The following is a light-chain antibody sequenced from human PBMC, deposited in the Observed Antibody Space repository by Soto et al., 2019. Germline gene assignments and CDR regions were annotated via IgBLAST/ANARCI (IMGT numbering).Light chain of an antibody. CDR3: QHYRTS. V-gene: IGKV3-20*01. Sequence: EIVLTQSPGTLSLSPGERATLSCRASQSVSSSYLAWYQQKPGQAPRQLIYGASSRAPGIPDRISGSGSGTDFTLTINRLEPEDFAVYYCQHYRTSFGGGTRVEIK. CDR2: GAS. J-gene: IGKJ4*01. CDR1: QSVSSSY.